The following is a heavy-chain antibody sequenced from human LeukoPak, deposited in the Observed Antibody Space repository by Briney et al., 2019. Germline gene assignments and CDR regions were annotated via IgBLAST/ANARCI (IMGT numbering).Heavy chain of an antibody. CDR2: IYYSGST. Sequence: LRLSCAASGFTFSSYSMNWVRQPPGKGLEWIGYIYYSGSTYYNPSLKSRVTISVDTSKNQFSLKLSSVTAADTAVYYCATRPLAYCGGDCYSGWFDPWGQGTLVTVSS. CDR1: GFTFSSYS. D-gene: IGHD2-21*02. J-gene: IGHJ5*02. V-gene: IGHV4-30-4*08. CDR3: ATRPLAYCGGDCYSGWFDP.